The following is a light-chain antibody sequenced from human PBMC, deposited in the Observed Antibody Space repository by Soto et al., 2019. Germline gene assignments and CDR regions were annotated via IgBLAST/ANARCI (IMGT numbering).Light chain of an antibody. CDR1: ITDFVSYNR. CDR2: EAS. J-gene: IGLJ1*01. CDR3: SLYTSENTYV. V-gene: IGLV2-18*01. Sequence: QSALSQPPSVSGSPGQSFTISCTGTITDFVSYNRVSWYQQPPGTAPKLIIYEASNRPSGVPDRLSGSKSGNTASLTISGLQAADEADYYCSLYTSENTYVFGTGT.